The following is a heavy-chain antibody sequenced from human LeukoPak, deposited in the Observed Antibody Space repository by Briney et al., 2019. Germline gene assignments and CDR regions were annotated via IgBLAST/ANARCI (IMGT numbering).Heavy chain of an antibody. CDR2: MNSDGRTT. CDR1: GFSLSGYW. V-gene: IGHV3-74*01. J-gene: IGHJ6*02. D-gene: IGHD3-3*01. Sequence: GGSLRLSCTASGFSLSGYWMHWVRQVPGKGLVWLSRMNSDGRTTNYADSVKGRFVISRDNAKNTLYLQMNSLRAEDTAVYYCAKAPYYDFPWNVVDVWGQGTTVTVSS. CDR3: AKAPYYDFPWNVVDV.